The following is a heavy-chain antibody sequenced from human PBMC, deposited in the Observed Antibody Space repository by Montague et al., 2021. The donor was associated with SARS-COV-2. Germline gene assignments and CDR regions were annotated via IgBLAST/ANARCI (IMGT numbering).Heavy chain of an antibody. CDR1: GFSLSTSGMC. V-gene: IGHV2-70*01. Sequence: PALVKPTQTLTLTCTFSGFSLSTSGMCVSWIRQPPGKALEWLALIDWDDDKYYSTSLKTRLTISKDTSKNQVVLTMTNMDPVDTATYYCARMAAEQRLVLSGGYYYYGMDVWGQGTTVTVSS. CDR2: IDWDDDK. D-gene: IGHD6-13*01. CDR3: ARMAAEQRLVLSGGYYYYGMDV. J-gene: IGHJ6*02.